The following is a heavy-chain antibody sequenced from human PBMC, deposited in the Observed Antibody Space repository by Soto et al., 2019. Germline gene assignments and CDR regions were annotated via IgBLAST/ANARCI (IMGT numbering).Heavy chain of an antibody. V-gene: IGHV3-33*01. CDR2: IWYDGSKE. CDR1: GLNFNRNG. Sequence: QVQLVESGGGVVQPGRSLRLSCAASGLNFNRNGMHWVRQAPGKGLEWVAVIWYDGSKESYSDSVKGRFTISRDNSKNKLYLQMNSVRVEDTAVYFCARDRSAGNYFYYGMDVWGQGTTVTVSS. J-gene: IGHJ6*02. CDR3: ARDRSAGNYFYYGMDV. D-gene: IGHD1-1*01.